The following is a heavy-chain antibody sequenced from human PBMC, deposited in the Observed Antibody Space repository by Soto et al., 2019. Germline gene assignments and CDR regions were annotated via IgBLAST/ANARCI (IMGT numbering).Heavy chain of an antibody. CDR3: ARGGIYSSDLHFDS. J-gene: IGHJ4*02. Sequence: QVQLMQSGVEVKKPGASVKVSCKTSGYIFSNHGITWVRQAAGQGLEWMGWISAYNGNTDYAQKFQDRVTVTADTSTKIAYMELRSLRSDDTAMYYCARGGIYSSDLHFDSWGQGTLVTVSS. V-gene: IGHV1-18*01. CDR2: ISAYNGNT. CDR1: GYIFSNHG. D-gene: IGHD3-22*01.